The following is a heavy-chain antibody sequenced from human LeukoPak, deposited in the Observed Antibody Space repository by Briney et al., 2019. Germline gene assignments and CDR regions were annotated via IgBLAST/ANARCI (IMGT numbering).Heavy chain of an antibody. V-gene: IGHV3-48*01. CDR1: GFTFSSYS. CDR3: ARGSYGDYVGYFDY. CDR2: ISTTSTTI. D-gene: IGHD4-17*01. J-gene: IGHJ4*02. Sequence: PGGSLRLSCAASGFTFSSYSINWVRQAPGKGLEWVSYISTTSTTIYYADSVRGRFTISRDNAKDSLYLQMNSLRAEDTAVYYCARGSYGDYVGYFDYWGQGTLVTVSS.